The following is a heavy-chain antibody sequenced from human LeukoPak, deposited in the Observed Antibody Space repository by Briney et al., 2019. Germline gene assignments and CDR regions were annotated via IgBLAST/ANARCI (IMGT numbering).Heavy chain of an antibody. D-gene: IGHD2-2*01. CDR1: GYTFTGYY. CDR2: INPNSGDT. J-gene: IGHJ4*02. Sequence: GASVKVSCKASGYTFTGYYMHWGRQAPGQGFEWMGWINPNSGDTNYAQKFLGRVTMTRDTSISTAHMALSRLRSDDTAVYYCARANPLYCSSTTCLFDYWGQGTLVTVSS. V-gene: IGHV1-2*02. CDR3: ARANPLYCSSTTCLFDY.